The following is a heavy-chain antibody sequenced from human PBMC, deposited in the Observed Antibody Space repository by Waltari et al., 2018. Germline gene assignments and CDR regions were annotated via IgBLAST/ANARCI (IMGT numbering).Heavy chain of an antibody. D-gene: IGHD6-6*01. J-gene: IGHJ4*02. CDR2: ICSSSSTI. CDR1: GFTFSSYS. Sequence: EVQLVESGGGLVQPGGSLRLSCAASGFTFSSYSMNWVRQAPGKGLEWVSYICSSSSTIYYADSGKGRFTISRDNAKNSLYLQMNSLRAEDTAVYYCATLAARRAHWGQGTLVTVSS. CDR3: ATLAARRAH. V-gene: IGHV3-48*01.